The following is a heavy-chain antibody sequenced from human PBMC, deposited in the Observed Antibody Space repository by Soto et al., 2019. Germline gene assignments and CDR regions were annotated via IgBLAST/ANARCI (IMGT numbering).Heavy chain of an antibody. CDR2: IQPNTGGT. J-gene: IGHJ4*02. CDR3: ARDVSAEGYF. D-gene: IGHD2-15*01. CDR1: SHSLTSPG. V-gene: IGHV1-8*01. Sequence: ASVKVSFTASSHSLTSPGINWALQTAEQGLGWMGWIQPNTGGTGYAQMFQGRVTITRDISINTAYMELTTLTYDDTAFYYCARDVSAEGYFWGQGTMVTVSS.